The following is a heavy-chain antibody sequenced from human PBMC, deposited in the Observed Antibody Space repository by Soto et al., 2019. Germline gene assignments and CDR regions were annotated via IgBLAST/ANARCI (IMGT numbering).Heavy chain of an antibody. D-gene: IGHD6-13*01. CDR3: ARDPSQYSSSWYEGYYYYYGMDV. V-gene: IGHV1-18*01. Sequence: GASVKVSCKASGYTFTRYGISWVRQAPGQGLEWMGWISAYNGNTNYAQKLQGRVTMTTDTSTSTAYMELRSLRSDDTAVYYCARDPSQYSSSWYEGYYYYYGMDVWGQGTTVTVSS. CDR2: ISAYNGNT. J-gene: IGHJ6*02. CDR1: GYTFTRYG.